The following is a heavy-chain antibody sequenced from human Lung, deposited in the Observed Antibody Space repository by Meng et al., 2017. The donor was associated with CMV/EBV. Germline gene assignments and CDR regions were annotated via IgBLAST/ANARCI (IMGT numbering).Heavy chain of an antibody. V-gene: IGHV1-8*03. Sequence: ASVKFSXKAPGYTLTSYDINWGRQATGQGLEWRGWMNPNSGNTGYAQKFQGRVTITRNTSISTAYMELSSLRSEDTAVYYCARVYTCRDDFWRNCYYYGMAVWGQGTTVTVSS. CDR1: GYTLTSYD. CDR3: ARVYTCRDDFWRNCYYYGMAV. CDR2: MNPNSGNT. J-gene: IGHJ6*02. D-gene: IGHD3-3*01.